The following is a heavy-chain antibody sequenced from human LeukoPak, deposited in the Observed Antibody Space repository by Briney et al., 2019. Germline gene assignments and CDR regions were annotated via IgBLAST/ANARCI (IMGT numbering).Heavy chain of an antibody. D-gene: IGHD4-17*01. V-gene: IGHV1-69*05. CDR1: GGTFNNSA. J-gene: IGHJ5*02. CDR2: IMPLFGTA. Sequence: SVKVSCKTSGGTFNNSAISWVRQASGQGLEWLGGIMPLFGTAGYAQKFQGKVTITKDESTRTVYLELTSLTSDDTAVYYCARDVHGDYGSGWFDPWGQGTLVSVSS. CDR3: ARDVHGDYGSGWFDP.